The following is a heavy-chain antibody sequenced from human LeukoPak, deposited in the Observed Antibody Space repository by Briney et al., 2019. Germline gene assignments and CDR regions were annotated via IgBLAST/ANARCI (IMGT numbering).Heavy chain of an antibody. J-gene: IGHJ3*02. CDR2: ISSSGTTI. D-gene: IGHD6-13*01. Sequence: GGSLRLSCVASEFTFSEFEMNWVRQAPGKGLEWLSYISSSGTTIYYADSVKGRFTIPRDNAKNSLYLQMNSLRAEDTAVYYCAKDLTSAAGTFAALDAFDIWGQGTMVTVSS. CDR3: AKDLTSAAGTFAALDAFDI. V-gene: IGHV3-48*03. CDR1: EFTFSEFE.